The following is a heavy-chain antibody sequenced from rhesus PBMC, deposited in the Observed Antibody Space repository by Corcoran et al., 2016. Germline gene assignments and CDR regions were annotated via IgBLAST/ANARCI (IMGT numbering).Heavy chain of an antibody. CDR2: IGGSSGRT. CDR3: ARAGYYFDY. J-gene: IGHJ4*01. Sequence: QVQLQESGPGLVKPSETLSLTCAVSGYTISSGYGWSWLRQPPGKGLEWIGYIGGSSGRTNYNPSVKSRVTISKETSKNQFSLKLSSVTAADTAVYYCARAGYYFDYWGQGVLVTVSS. V-gene: IGHV4-127*01. CDR1: GYTISSGYG. D-gene: IGHD3-34*01.